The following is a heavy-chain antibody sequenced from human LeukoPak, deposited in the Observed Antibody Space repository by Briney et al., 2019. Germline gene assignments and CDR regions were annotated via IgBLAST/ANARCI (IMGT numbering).Heavy chain of an antibody. D-gene: IGHD2-2*01. J-gene: IGHJ6*03. CDR3: ARGPRVVVPAAKAGSFYYMDV. V-gene: IGHV4-34*01. Sequence: MPSETLSLTCAVYHGSFSGYYWSWIRQPPGKGLEWIGEINHSGSTNYNPSLKSRVTISVDTSKNQFSLKLSSVTAADTAVYHCARGPRVVVPAAKAGSFYYMDVWGKGTTVTVSS. CDR1: HGSFSGYY. CDR2: INHSGST.